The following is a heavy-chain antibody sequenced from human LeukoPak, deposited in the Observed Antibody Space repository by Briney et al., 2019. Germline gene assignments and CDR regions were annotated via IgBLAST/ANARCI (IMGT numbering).Heavy chain of an antibody. J-gene: IGHJ4*02. D-gene: IGHD3-22*01. CDR1: GGSISSYY. Sequence: SQTLSLTCTVSGGSISSYYWSWIRQPPGKGLEWIGYIYYSGSTNYNTSLKSRVTISVDTSKNQFSLKLSSVTAADTAVYYCARGNYDNSGYYQNYFDYWGQGTLVTVSS. CDR2: IYYSGST. V-gene: IGHV4-59*01. CDR3: ARGNYDNSGYYQNYFDY.